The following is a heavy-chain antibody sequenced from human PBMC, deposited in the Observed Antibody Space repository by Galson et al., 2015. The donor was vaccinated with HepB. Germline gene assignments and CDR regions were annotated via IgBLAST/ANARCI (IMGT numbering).Heavy chain of an antibody. CDR3: ASRNGYCSGGSCYSFGNDDAFDI. Sequence: SVKVSCKASGYTFTSYAMNWVRQAPGQGLEWMGWINTNTGNPTYAQGFTGRFVFSLDTSVSTAYLQISSLKAEDTAVYYCASRNGYCSGGSCYSFGNDDAFDIWGQATMVTVSS. D-gene: IGHD2-15*01. CDR2: INTNTGNP. V-gene: IGHV7-4-1*02. CDR1: GYTFTSYA. J-gene: IGHJ3*02.